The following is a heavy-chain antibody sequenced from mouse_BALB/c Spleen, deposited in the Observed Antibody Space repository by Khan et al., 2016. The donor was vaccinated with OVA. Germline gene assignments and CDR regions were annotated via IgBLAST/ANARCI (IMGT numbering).Heavy chain of an antibody. CDR2: IAPANGND. CDR3: AHPSNDPRYFDV. J-gene: IGHJ1*01. CDR1: GFNIRDNY. D-gene: IGHD6-1*01. V-gene: IGHV14-3*02. Sequence: VQLQQSGAELVKPGASVKLSCTASGFNIRDNYIHWVKQRPEQGLEWIGRIAPANGNDKYDPKFQGKATITADTSSNTAYLQVRSLTSEDSAVYYCAHPSNDPRYFDVWGAGTTVTVSS.